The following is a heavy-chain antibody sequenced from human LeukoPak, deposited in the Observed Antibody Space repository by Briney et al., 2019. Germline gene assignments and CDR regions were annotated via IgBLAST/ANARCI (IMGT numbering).Heavy chain of an antibody. CDR2: INHSGCT. Sequence: SETLSLTCAVYGGSFSGYYWSWIRQPPGKGLEWIGEINHSGCTNYNPSPKSRVTISVDTSKNQFSLKLSSVTAADTAVYYCARGAHYGDYDYWGQGTLVTVSS. D-gene: IGHD4-17*01. CDR1: GGSFSGYY. J-gene: IGHJ4*02. CDR3: ARGAHYGDYDY. V-gene: IGHV4-34*01.